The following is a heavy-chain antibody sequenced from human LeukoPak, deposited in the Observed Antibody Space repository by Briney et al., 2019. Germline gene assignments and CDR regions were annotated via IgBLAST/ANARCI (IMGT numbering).Heavy chain of an antibody. CDR2: IYYSGST. J-gene: IGHJ2*01. D-gene: IGHD6-19*01. CDR1: GGSISSSGHY. Sequence: SETLSLTCTVSGGSISSSGHYWGWIRQPPGKGLEWIGIIYYSGSTYYNPSLKSRVTISVDRSRNQFSPKVTSVTAADTAVYYCARVRLTEYSSGCFDLWGRGTLVTVSS. CDR3: ARVRLTEYSSGCFDL. V-gene: IGHV4-39*07.